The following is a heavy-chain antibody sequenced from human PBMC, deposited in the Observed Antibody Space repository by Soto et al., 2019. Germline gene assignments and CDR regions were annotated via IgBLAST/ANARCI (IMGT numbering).Heavy chain of an antibody. CDR1: GFTFSSYG. CDR2: IWYDGSKK. J-gene: IGHJ6*02. V-gene: IGHV3-33*01. Sequence: QVQLVESGGGVVQPGRSLRLSCAASGFTFSSYGMHWVRQAPGKGLEWVAVIWYDGSKKYYADSVKGRFTISRDNSKNTLYLQMNSLRAEDTAVYYCARDLNIAVEYYYYGMDVWGQGTTVTVSS. CDR3: ARDLNIAVEYYYYGMDV.